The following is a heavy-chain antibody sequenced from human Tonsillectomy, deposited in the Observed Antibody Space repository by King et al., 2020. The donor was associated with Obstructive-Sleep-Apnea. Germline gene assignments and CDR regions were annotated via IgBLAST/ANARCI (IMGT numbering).Heavy chain of an antibody. Sequence: VQLVESGGGLVQPGGSLRLSCAASGFTFSTYWMHWVRQAPGKGLVWVSRVNSDGSATRYADSVEGRFTISRDNAKNTVYLQMNSMRDEDTAVDDCAREEYSSHYGFDVWGRGTTVTVSS. CDR1: GFTFSTYW. J-gene: IGHJ6*01. V-gene: IGHV3-74*01. CDR3: AREEYSSHYGFDV. D-gene: IGHD3-22*01. CDR2: VNSDGSAT.